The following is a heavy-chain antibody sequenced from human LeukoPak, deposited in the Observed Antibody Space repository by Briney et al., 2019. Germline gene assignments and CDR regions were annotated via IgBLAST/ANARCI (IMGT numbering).Heavy chain of an antibody. CDR1: GFTFSDYY. D-gene: IGHD2-15*01. V-gene: IGHV3-53*01. CDR2: IYSGGNT. CDR3: ARVGRYCSGGSCYPNWFDP. Sequence: GGSLRLSCAASGFTFSDYYMSWIRQAPGKGLEWVSVIYSGGNTYYADPVKGRFTISRDNSKSTLYLQMNSLRAEDTAVYYCARVGRYCSGGSCYPNWFDPWGQGTLVTVSS. J-gene: IGHJ5*02.